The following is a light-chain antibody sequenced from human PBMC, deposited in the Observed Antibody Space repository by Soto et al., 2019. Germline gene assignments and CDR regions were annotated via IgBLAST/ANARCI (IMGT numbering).Light chain of an antibody. Sequence: DIQMAQSSSTLSASIGDRGTVNCRASQSISDWLAWYQKKPGKAPKLLIYEASGLESGVPSRFSGSGSGTEFTLTISSLQSEDSAFYYCQQYNKWPITFGQGTRLEIK. J-gene: IGKJ5*01. CDR2: EAS. CDR3: QQYNKWPIT. CDR1: QSISDW. V-gene: IGKV1-5*03.